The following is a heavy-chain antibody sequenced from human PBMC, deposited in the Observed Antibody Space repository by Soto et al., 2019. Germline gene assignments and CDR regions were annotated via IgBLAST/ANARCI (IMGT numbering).Heavy chain of an antibody. J-gene: IGHJ6*02. CDR3: ARGFSLDV. CDR1: GTSITKGDFS. CDR2: IYDITTT. Sequence: QVQLLQSGPGLLKPSKPLSLTCSVSGTSITKGDFSWPWIRQQPGKGLQWLGTIYDITTTDYHPSLKGRAVISTDTSENHVSLRLRDLNTADTAVYYCARGFSLDVWGQGTAVIVS. D-gene: IGHD3-3*01. V-gene: IGHV4-31*03.